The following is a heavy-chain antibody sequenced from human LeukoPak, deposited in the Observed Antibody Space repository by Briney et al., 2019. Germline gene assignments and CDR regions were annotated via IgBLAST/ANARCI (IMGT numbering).Heavy chain of an antibody. CDR3: ASYDYGDPYDAFDI. J-gene: IGHJ3*02. CDR2: ISSSSSYI. Sequence: GGSLRLSCAASRFTFSSYSMNWVRLAPGKGLEWVPSISSSSSYIYYADSVKGRFTISRDNAKNSLYLQMNSLRAGDTAVYYCASYDYGDPYDAFDIWGQGTMVTVSS. D-gene: IGHD4-17*01. CDR1: RFTFSSYS. V-gene: IGHV3-21*01.